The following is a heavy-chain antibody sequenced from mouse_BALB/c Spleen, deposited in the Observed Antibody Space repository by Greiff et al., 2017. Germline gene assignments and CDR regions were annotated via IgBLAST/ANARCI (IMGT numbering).Heavy chain of an antibody. D-gene: IGHD2-1*01. Sequence: QVQLQQSAAELARPGASVKMSCKASGYTFTSYTMHWVKQRPGQGLEWIGYINPSSGYTEYNQKFKDKTTLTADKSSSTAYMQLSSLTSEDSAVYYCARSVYGNFDYWGQGTTLTVSS. J-gene: IGHJ2*01. CDR3: ARSVYGNFDY. CDR1: GYTFTSYT. CDR2: INPSSGYT. V-gene: IGHV1-4*02.